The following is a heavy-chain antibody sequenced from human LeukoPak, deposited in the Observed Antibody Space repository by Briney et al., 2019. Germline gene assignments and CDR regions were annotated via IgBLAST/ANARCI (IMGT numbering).Heavy chain of an antibody. CDR1: GFTVSSNY. V-gene: IGHV3-53*01. D-gene: IGHD2-15*01. CDR3: AKGGTFPIFDY. J-gene: IGHJ4*02. CDR2: IYSGGST. Sequence: GGSLRLSCAASGFTVSSNYMSWVRQSPGKGLEWVSVIYSGGSTYYADSVKGRFTISRDNSKNTLYLQMNSLRAEDTAVYYCAKGGTFPIFDYWGQGTLVTVSS.